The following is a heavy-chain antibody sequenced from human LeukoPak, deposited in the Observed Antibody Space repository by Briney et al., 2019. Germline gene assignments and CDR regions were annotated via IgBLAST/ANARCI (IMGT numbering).Heavy chain of an antibody. Sequence: GSLRLSCAASGFIFSHYGMHWVRQAPGKGLEWVAVIQNDASTENFADSVKGRFTISRDNSKNTVFLQMNSLRVEDTAVYYCARDIGYCSSTSCPILYWGQGTLVTVSS. D-gene: IGHD2-2*03. CDR3: ARDIGYCSSTSCPILY. CDR1: GFIFSHYG. CDR2: IQNDASTE. V-gene: IGHV3-33*05. J-gene: IGHJ4*02.